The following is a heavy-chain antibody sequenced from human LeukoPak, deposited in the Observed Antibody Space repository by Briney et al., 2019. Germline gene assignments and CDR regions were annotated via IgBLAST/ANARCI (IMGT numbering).Heavy chain of an antibody. Sequence: SETLSLTCAVYGGSISGYYWSWIRQPPGKGLEWIGEINYSGSTNYNPSLKSRVTISVDASKNQFSLKLSSVTAADTAVYYCARGRLVRGATYDYWGQGTLVTVSS. CDR2: INYSGST. CDR1: GGSISGYY. J-gene: IGHJ4*02. CDR3: ARGRLVRGATYDY. V-gene: IGHV4-34*01. D-gene: IGHD3-10*01.